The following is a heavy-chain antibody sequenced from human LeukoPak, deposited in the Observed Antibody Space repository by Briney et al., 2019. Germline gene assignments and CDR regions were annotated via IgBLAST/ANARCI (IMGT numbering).Heavy chain of an antibody. CDR3: ARASRTNYDSGSWYFDY. V-gene: IGHV4-4*07. D-gene: IGHD3-22*01. CDR1: GGSISSYY. J-gene: IGHJ4*02. Sequence: SETLSLTCTVSGGSISSYYWSWIRQPAGKGLEWIGRIYTSGSTNYNPSLKSRVTMSVDTSKNHFSLKLSSVTAADTAVYYCARASRTNYDSGSWYFDYWGQGTLVTVSS. CDR2: IYTSGST.